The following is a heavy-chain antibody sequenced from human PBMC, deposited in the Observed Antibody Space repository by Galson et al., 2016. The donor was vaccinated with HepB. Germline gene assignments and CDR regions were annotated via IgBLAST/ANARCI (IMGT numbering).Heavy chain of an antibody. J-gene: IGHJ4*02. CDR1: DGSITDNYW. CDR3: TRGPLGTVATMAFDY. CDR2: IYQTGTA. Sequence: TLSLTCAVSDGSITDNYWWSWVRQSPGKGLEWIGEIYQTGTAHYNPSFTSRATISVDKSKNQISLRLVSVTAADTAVYYCTRGPLGTVATMAFDYWGQGTLGSVTS. D-gene: IGHD4/OR15-4a*01. V-gene: IGHV4-4*02.